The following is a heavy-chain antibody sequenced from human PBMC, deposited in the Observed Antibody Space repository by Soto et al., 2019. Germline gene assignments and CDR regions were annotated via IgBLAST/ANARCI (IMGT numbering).Heavy chain of an antibody. V-gene: IGHV3-21*06. CDR2: TSSSGQYI. CDR3: ARGARYDTLTGYL. J-gene: IGHJ5*02. CDR1: GFSFRDYS. Sequence: PGGSLRLSCEGSGFSFRDYSINWFRQAPGKGLEWVSFTSSSGQYIKYADSVKGRFTISRDNAKNSVHLQMNNLRVEDTAIYYCARGARYDTLTGYLWGQGTRVTVSS. D-gene: IGHD3-9*01.